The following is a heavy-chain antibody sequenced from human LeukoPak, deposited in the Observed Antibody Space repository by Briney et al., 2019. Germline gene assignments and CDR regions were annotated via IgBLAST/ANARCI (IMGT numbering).Heavy chain of an antibody. V-gene: IGHV3-30-3*01. CDR2: ISYDGSNK. Sequence: HPGRSLRLSCAASGFTFSSYAMHWVRQAPGKGLEWVAVISYDGSNKYYADSVKGRFTISRDNSKNTLCLQMNSLRAEDTAVYYCARDGEKWELTPGYYYYYMDVWGKGTTDTVSS. CDR3: ARDGEKWELTPGYYYYYMDV. CDR1: GFTFSSYA. J-gene: IGHJ6*03. D-gene: IGHD1-26*01.